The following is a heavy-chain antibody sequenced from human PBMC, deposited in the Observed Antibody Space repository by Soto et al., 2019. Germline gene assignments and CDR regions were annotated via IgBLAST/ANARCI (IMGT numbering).Heavy chain of an antibody. CDR1: GFTFSSYG. CDR3: ARVGLAARGGNYYGMDV. CDR2: IWYDGSNK. D-gene: IGHD6-6*01. V-gene: IGHV3-33*01. Sequence: QVQLVESGGGVVQPGRSLRLSCAASGFTFSSYGMHWVRQAPGKGLEWVAVIWYDGSNKYYADSVKGRFTISRDNSKNTLYLQMNSLRAEDTAVYYCARVGLAARGGNYYGMDVWGQGTTVTVSS. J-gene: IGHJ6*02.